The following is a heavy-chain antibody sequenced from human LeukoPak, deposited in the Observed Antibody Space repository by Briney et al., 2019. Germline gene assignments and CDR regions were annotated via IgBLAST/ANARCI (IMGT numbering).Heavy chain of an antibody. V-gene: IGHV3-7*05. CDR3: ARALVGDGASAY. D-gene: IGHD4/OR15-4a*01. CDR1: GFTFSTYW. CDR2: IKQDGSEK. J-gene: IGHJ4*02. Sequence: PGGSLRLSCAASGFTFSTYWMSWVRQAPGKGLELVANIKQDGSEKYYVDSVKGRFTISRDNAKNSLYLEMNSLRAEDTAVHYCARALVGDGASAYWGQGTLVTVSS.